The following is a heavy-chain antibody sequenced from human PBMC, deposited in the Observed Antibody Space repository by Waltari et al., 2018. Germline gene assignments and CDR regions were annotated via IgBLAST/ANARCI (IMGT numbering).Heavy chain of an antibody. J-gene: IGHJ4*02. CDR3: AREDWGDY. V-gene: IGHV3-7*04. CDR2: IKQDGSEK. D-gene: IGHD3-16*01. Sequence: EVQLVESGGGLVQPGGSLRLSGAAPGFTFSSYWMSWVRQAPGKGLEWVANIKQDGSEKYYVDSVKGRFTISRDNAKNSLYLQMNSLRAEDTAVYYCAREDWGDYWGQGTLVTVSS. CDR1: GFTFSSYW.